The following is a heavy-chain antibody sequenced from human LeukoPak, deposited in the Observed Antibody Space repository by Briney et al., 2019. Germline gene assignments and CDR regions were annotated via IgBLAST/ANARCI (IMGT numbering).Heavy chain of an antibody. J-gene: IGHJ3*02. V-gene: IGHV4-39*01. CDR2: IYYSGST. CDR1: GGSISSSSYY. CDR3: ARLTPVAGNAFDI. Sequence: SETLSLTCTVSGGSISSSSYYWGWIRQPPGKGLEWIGSIYYSGSTYYNPSLKSRVTISVDTSKNQFSLKLSSVTAADTAAYYCARLTPVAGNAFDIWGQGTMVTVSS. D-gene: IGHD6-19*01.